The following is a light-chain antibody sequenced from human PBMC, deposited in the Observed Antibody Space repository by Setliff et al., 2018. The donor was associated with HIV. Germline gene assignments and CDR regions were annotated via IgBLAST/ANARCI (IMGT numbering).Light chain of an antibody. V-gene: IGLV1-44*01. CDR1: SPNIGSNT. CDR2: KNN. Sequence: QSVLTQPPPASGTPGQRVTISCSGSSPNIGSNTVNWYQQVPGTAPKLLIYKNNQRPSGVPDRFSGSKSGTSASLAISGLQSEDEADYYCAAWDDSLSVFVFGTGTKVTVL. J-gene: IGLJ1*01. CDR3: AAWDDSLSVFV.